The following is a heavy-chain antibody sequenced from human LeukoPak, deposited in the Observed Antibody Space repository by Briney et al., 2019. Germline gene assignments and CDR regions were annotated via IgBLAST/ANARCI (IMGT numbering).Heavy chain of an antibody. CDR1: GFTFSSYS. J-gene: IGHJ4*02. CDR3: ASSGYSYGYDPIDY. Sequence: QPGGSLRLSCAASGFTFSSYSMNWVRQAPGKGLEWVSYISSSSSTIYYADSVKGRFTISRDNAKNSLYLQMNSLRAEDTAVYYCASSGYSYGYDPIDYWGQGTLVTVSS. D-gene: IGHD5-18*01. CDR2: ISSSSSTI. V-gene: IGHV3-48*04.